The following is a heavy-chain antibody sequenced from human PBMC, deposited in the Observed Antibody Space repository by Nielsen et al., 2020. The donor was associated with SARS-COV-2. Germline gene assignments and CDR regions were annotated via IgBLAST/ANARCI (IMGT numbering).Heavy chain of an antibody. CDR1: GYTLTELS. V-gene: IGHV3-9*01. Sequence: SCKVSGYTLTELSMHWVRQAPGKGLEWVSGISWNSGSIGYADSVKGRFTISRDNAKNSLYLQMNSLRAEDTALYYCAKDMSFDYYGSGSYNWFDPWGQGTLVTVSS. CDR3: AKDMSFDYYGSGSYNWFDP. CDR2: ISWNSGSI. D-gene: IGHD3-10*01. J-gene: IGHJ5*02.